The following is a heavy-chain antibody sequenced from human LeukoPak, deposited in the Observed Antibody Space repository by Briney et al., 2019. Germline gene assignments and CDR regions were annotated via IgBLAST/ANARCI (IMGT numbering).Heavy chain of an antibody. D-gene: IGHD5-24*01. CDR2: IGGSGSPS. CDR1: GFTFNGNA. Sequence: GGSLRLSCAASGFTFNGNAMNWVRQAPEKGLEWVSAIGGSGSPSYYADSVKGRFTVSRDNSKNTLYLQLNGLRDEDTAVYYCVKFAGPTRAQLRSDSWGQGTLVTVSS. V-gene: IGHV3-23*01. CDR3: VKFAGPTRAQLRSDS. J-gene: IGHJ4*02.